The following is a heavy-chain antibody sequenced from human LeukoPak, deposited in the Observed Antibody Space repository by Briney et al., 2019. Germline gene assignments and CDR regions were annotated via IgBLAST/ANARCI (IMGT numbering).Heavy chain of an antibody. CDR1: GYTFTSYG. D-gene: IGHD1-1*01. J-gene: IGHJ4*02. Sequence: ASVKVSYKASGYTFTSYGISWVRQAPGLGLEWMGWISAYNGNTNYAQKLQGRVTMATDTSTSTAYMELRSLRSEDMAVYYCARSGTTTMADYWGQGTLVTVSS. CDR2: ISAYNGNT. V-gene: IGHV1-18*03. CDR3: ARSGTTTMADY.